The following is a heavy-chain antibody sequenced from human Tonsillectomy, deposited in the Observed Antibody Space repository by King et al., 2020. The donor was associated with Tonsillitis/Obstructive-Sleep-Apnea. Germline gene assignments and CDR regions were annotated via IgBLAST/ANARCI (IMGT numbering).Heavy chain of an antibody. V-gene: IGHV4-61*01. CDR3: ARGVGLITDY. D-gene: IGHD3-10*01. J-gene: IGHJ4*02. Sequence: VQLQESGPGLVKPSETLSLTCTVSGGSVSSGSYYWSWIRQPPGKGLEWIGYIYYSGSTNYNPSLKSRVTISVDTSKNQFSLKLSSVIAADTAVYYCARGVGLITDYWGQGTLVTVSS. CDR1: GGSVSSGSYY. CDR2: IYYSGST.